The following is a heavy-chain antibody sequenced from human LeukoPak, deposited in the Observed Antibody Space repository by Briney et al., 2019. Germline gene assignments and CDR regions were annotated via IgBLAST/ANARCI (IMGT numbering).Heavy chain of an antibody. CDR3: AVDSGYDRKAPV. CDR1: GGSITTSSYY. V-gene: IGHV4-39*07. CDR2: IYYTGGI. J-gene: IGHJ4*02. D-gene: IGHD5-12*01. Sequence: SETLSLTCSVSGGSITTSSYYWAWIRQPPEKGLEWIGSIYYTGGINYSPSLKSRVTISVDTSKNQFSLKLSSVTAADTAVYYCAVDSGYDRKAPVWGQGTLVTVSS.